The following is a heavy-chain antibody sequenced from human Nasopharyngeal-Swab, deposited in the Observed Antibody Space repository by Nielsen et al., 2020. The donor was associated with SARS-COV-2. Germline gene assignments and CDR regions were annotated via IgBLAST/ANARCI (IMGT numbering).Heavy chain of an antibody. V-gene: IGHV1-69*13. Sequence: SVKVSCKASGGAFSRFGISWVRQAPGQGLEWMGGIIPAFGTPTYAQDSAQDLQGRVTISADESTSTAYMELSSLRSEGTAVYYCARGKGTSYYYYYGMDVWGQGTTVTVSS. CDR1: GGAFSRFG. D-gene: IGHD1/OR15-1a*01. CDR2: IIPAFGTP. CDR3: ARGKGTSYYYYYGMDV. J-gene: IGHJ6*02.